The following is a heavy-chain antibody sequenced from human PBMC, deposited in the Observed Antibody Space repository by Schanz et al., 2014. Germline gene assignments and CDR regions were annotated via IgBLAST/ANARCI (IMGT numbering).Heavy chain of an antibody. CDR1: GFTFSSYW. J-gene: IGHJ5*02. V-gene: IGHV3-74*03. CDR3: AKEVGATLFHWFDP. D-gene: IGHD1-26*01. Sequence: EVRLVESGGGLVQSGGSLSLSCAASGFTFSSYWMHWVRQAPGKGLVWVSRINSDDTTKTYADSVKGRFTISRDNSKNTLYLQLNSLRAEDTAVYYCAKEVGATLFHWFDPWGQGTLVTVSS. CDR2: INSDDTTK.